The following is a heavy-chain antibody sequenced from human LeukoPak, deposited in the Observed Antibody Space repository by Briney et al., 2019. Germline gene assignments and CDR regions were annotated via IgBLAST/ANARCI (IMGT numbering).Heavy chain of an antibody. V-gene: IGHV3-43*01. CDR1: GFTFDDYS. D-gene: IGHD6-6*01. CDR3: GKGPRPSSGCDGFAI. Sequence: GGSLRLSCAASGFTFDDYSMHWVRQAPGKGLEWVSLITWDGGRTHYADSVKGRFTISRDNSKNSLYLQMNSLRTEDTALYYCGKGPRPSSGCDGFAILGQGTMVTVSS. CDR2: ITWDGGRT. J-gene: IGHJ3*02.